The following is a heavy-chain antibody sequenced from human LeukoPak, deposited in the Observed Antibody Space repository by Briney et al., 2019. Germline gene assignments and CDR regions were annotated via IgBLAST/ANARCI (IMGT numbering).Heavy chain of an antibody. D-gene: IGHD3-3*01. J-gene: IGHJ4*02. CDR1: GFTFSSYA. CDR3: ATRVPTIFGVAYFDY. CDR2: ISGSGGST. Sequence: GGSLRLSCAASGFTFSSYAMSWVRQAPGKGLEWVSAISGSGGSTYYADSVKGRFTTSRDNSKNTLYLQMNSLRAEDTAVYYCATRVPTIFGVAYFDYWGQGTLVTVSS. V-gene: IGHV3-23*01.